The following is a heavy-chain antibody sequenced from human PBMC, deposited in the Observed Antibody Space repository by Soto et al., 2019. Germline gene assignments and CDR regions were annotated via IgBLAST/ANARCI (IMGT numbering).Heavy chain of an antibody. CDR2: ISYDGSNK. CDR1: GFTFSSYG. V-gene: IGHV3-30*18. Sequence: QVQLVESGGGVVQPGRSLRLSCAASGFTFSSYGMHWVRQAPGKGLEWVAVISYDGSNKYYADSVKGRFTISRDNSKNTLYLQMNSLRAEDTAVYYCAKALELDQGPGAIDYWGQGTLVTVSS. CDR3: AKALELDQGPGAIDY. J-gene: IGHJ4*02. D-gene: IGHD1-1*01.